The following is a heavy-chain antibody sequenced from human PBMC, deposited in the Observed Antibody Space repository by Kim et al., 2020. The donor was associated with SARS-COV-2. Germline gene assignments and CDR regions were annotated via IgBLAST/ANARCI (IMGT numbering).Heavy chain of an antibody. J-gene: IGHJ4*02. Sequence: ADSVKGRFTISRDNAKNSLYLQMNSLRDEDTAVYYCARTYSSGWYWGDYWGQGTLVTVSS. CDR3: ARTYSSGWYWGDY. D-gene: IGHD6-19*01. V-gene: IGHV3-48*02.